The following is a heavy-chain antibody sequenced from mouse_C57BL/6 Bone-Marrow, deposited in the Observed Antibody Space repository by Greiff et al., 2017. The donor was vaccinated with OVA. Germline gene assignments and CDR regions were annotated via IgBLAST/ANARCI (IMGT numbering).Heavy chain of an antibody. D-gene: IGHD1-1*01. J-gene: IGHJ4*01. Sequence: DVMLVESGGGLVQPGGSLKLSCAASGFTFSDYYMYWVRQTPEKRLEWVAYISNGGGSTYYPDTVKGRFTISRDNAKNTLYLQMSRLKAEYTAMYYGANNYDSSYYYAMDYWGQGTSVTVSS. V-gene: IGHV5-12*01. CDR3: ANNYDSSYYYAMDY. CDR1: GFTFSDYY. CDR2: ISNGGGST.